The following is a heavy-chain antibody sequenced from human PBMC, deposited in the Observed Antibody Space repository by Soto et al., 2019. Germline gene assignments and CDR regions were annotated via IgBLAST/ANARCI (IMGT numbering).Heavy chain of an antibody. Sequence: PGGSLRLSCAASGFTFDDYAMHWVRQAPGKGLEWASGISWNSGSIDYADSVKGRFTISRDNAKNSLYLQMNSLKTEDTALYYCAKDQGYCSGGSCYRSSYYYYMDVWGKGTTVTVSS. D-gene: IGHD2-15*01. CDR1: GFTFDDYA. CDR2: ISWNSGSI. V-gene: IGHV3-9*01. J-gene: IGHJ6*03. CDR3: AKDQGYCSGGSCYRSSYYYYMDV.